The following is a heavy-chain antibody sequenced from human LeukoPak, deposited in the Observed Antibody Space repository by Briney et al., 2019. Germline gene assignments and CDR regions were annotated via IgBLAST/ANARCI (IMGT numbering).Heavy chain of an antibody. D-gene: IGHD3-10*01. CDR2: IIPILGIA. J-gene: IGHJ4*02. Sequence: ASVKVSCKASGGTFSSYAISWVRQAPGQGLEWMGRIIPILGIANYAQKFQGRVTITADKSTSTAYMELSSLRSEDTAVYYCARGGNTILLWVELPHSQTYYFDYWGQGTLVTVSS. CDR1: GGTFSSYA. V-gene: IGHV1-69*04. CDR3: ARGGNTILLWVELPHSQTYYFDY.